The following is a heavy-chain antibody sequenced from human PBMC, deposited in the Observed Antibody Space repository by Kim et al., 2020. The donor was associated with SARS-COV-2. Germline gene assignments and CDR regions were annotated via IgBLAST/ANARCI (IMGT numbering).Heavy chain of an antibody. V-gene: IGHV4-34*01. D-gene: IGHD2-21*01. CDR1: GGSFSGYY. CDR2: INHSGST. J-gene: IGHJ3*02. CDR3: ASGGEGSQPLRHDAFDI. Sequence: SETLSLTCAVYGGSFSGYYWSWIRQPPGKGLEWIGEINHSGSTNYNPSLKSRVTISVDTSKNQFSLKLSSVTAADTAVYYCASGGEGSQPLRHDAFDIWGQGTMVTVSS.